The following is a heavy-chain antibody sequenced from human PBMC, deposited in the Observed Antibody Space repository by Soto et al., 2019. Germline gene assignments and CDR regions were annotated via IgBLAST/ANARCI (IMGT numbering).Heavy chain of an antibody. V-gene: IGHV4-59*01. Sequence: SETLSLTCTVSGGSISSYYWSWIRQPPGKGLEWIGYIYYSGSTNYNPSLKSRVTISVDTSKNQFSLKLSSVTAADTAVYYCARVGGYDYIWAPPQFDPWGQGTLVTVSS. D-gene: IGHD3-16*01. J-gene: IGHJ5*02. CDR2: IYYSGST. CDR1: GGSISSYY. CDR3: ARVGGYDYIWAPPQFDP.